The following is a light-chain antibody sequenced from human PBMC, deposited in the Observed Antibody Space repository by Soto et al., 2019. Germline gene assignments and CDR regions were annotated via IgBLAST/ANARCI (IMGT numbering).Light chain of an antibody. Sequence: EIVMTQSPATLSVSPGERATLSCRASQSVSSYLAWYQQKPGQAPRLLIYGASSRATGIPDRFSGSGSGTDFTLTISSLEPEDFAVYYCQQRGDWPPITFGQGTRLEIK. CDR2: GAS. V-gene: IGKV3-11*01. CDR3: QQRGDWPPIT. J-gene: IGKJ5*01. CDR1: QSVSSY.